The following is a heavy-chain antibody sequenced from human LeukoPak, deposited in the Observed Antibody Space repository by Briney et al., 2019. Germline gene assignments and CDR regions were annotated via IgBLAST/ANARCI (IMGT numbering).Heavy chain of an antibody. CDR1: GFTFSSYE. CDR2: ISSSGSTI. J-gene: IGHJ4*02. V-gene: IGHV3-48*03. D-gene: IGHD1-26*01. Sequence: QPGGSLRLSCAASGFTFSSYEMNWVRQAPGKGLEWVSYISSSGSTIYYADSVKGRFTISRDNAKNSLYLQMNSLRAEDTAIYYCANSIVGAAGFDYWGQGALVTVSS. CDR3: ANSIVGAAGFDY.